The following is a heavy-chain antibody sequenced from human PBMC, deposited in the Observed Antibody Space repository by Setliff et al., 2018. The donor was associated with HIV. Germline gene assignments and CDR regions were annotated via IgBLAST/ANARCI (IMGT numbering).Heavy chain of an antibody. V-gene: IGHV1-2*02. CDR3: ARGGVVVVTAVWGDAFDI. CDR1: GYTFTGYY. Sequence: ASVKVSCKAFGYTFTGYYMHWVRQAPGRGLEWMGWINPNSGGTNYAQKFQGRVTMTRDTSISTAYMELSRLRSDDTAVYYCARGGVVVVTAVWGDAFDIWGQGTMVTVSS. D-gene: IGHD2-21*02. CDR2: INPNSGGT. J-gene: IGHJ3*02.